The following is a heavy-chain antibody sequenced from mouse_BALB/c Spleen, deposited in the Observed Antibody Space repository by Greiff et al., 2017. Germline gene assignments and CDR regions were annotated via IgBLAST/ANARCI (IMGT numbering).Heavy chain of an antibody. CDR1: GFTFSSYG. Sequence: EVMLVESGGDLVKPGGSLKLSCAASGFTFSSYGMSWVRQTPDKRLEWVATISSGGSYTYYPDSVKGRCTISRDNAKNTLYLQMSSLKSEDTAMYYCARDFDYWGQGTTLTVSS. CDR2: ISSGGSYT. J-gene: IGHJ2*01. V-gene: IGHV5-6*01. CDR3: ARDFDY.